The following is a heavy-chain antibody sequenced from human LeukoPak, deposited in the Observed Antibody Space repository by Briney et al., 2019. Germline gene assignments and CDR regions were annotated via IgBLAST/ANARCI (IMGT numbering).Heavy chain of an antibody. CDR3: AKGSVAAPRSYYYYYYMDV. V-gene: IGHV3-53*05. CDR2: IYSGGST. J-gene: IGHJ6*03. Sequence: GGSLRLSCAASGFTVSSNYMSWVRQAPGKGLEWVSVIYSGGSTYYADSVKGRFTISRDNSKNTLYLQMNSLRAEDTAVYYCAKGSVAAPRSYYYYYYMDVWGKGTTVTISS. D-gene: IGHD6-19*01. CDR1: GFTVSSNY.